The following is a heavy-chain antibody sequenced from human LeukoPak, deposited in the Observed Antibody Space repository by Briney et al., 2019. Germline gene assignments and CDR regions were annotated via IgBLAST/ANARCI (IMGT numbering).Heavy chain of an antibody. Sequence: PETLSLTCAVSGGSFSGSYWSWTRQPPGKGLEWIGEINHSGSTNYNPSLKSRVTISVDTSKNQFSLKLSSVTAADTAVYYCARQNYYDSSGYYYFDYWGQGTLVTVSS. CDR3: ARQNYYDSSGYYYFDY. D-gene: IGHD3-22*01. J-gene: IGHJ4*02. CDR2: INHSGST. V-gene: IGHV4-34*01. CDR1: GGSFSGSY.